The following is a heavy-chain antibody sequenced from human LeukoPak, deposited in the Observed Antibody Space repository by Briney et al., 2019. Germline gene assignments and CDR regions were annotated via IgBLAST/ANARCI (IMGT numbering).Heavy chain of an antibody. CDR3: TKEVKVIPTTISAFDI. D-gene: IGHD2-2*01. V-gene: IGHV3-15*01. CDR2: IKDKTNGGTT. CDR1: GFTFNNAW. Sequence: PGGSLRLSCAASGFTFNNAWMTWVRQAPGKGLEWVGRIKDKTNGGTTDYAAPVTGRFTISIDDSKATLYLQMNSLKTEDTAVYYCTKEVKVIPTTISAFDIWGQGTMVTVSS. J-gene: IGHJ3*02.